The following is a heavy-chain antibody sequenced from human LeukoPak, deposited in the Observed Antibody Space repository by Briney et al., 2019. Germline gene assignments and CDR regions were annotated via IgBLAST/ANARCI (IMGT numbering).Heavy chain of an antibody. CDR2: IYYSGST. V-gene: IGHV4-59*01. CDR3: ARVLYCSSTSCSDFGNWFDP. CDR1: GGSISSYY. J-gene: IGHJ5*02. D-gene: IGHD2-2*01. Sequence: SETLSLTCTVSGGSISSYYWGWIRQPPGKGLEWIGYIYYSGSTNYNPSLKSRVTISVDTSKNQFSLKLSSVTAADTAVYYCARVLYCSSTSCSDFGNWFDPWGQGTLVTVSS.